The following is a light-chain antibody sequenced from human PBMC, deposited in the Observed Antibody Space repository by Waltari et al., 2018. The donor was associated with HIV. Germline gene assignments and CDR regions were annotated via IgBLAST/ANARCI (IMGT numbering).Light chain of an antibody. Sequence: SVLTLPPSVSAAPGQRVTTSLTGSSSNIAAGYDVHWYQQLPGTAAKLSTAGNSSRPSGVPGRCAGSKSGTSACLAIAGRQAEGEADYYCQCYDSSLRVFGGGTKLTVL. CDR1: SSNIAAGYD. CDR2: GNS. J-gene: IGLJ3*02. CDR3: QCYDSSLRV. V-gene: IGLV1-40*01.